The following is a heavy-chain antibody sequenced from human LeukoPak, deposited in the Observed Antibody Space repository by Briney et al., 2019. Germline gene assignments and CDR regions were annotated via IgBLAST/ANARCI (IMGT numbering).Heavy chain of an antibody. Sequence: GGSLRLSCAASGFIFRSYAMSWVRQAPGKGLEWVSSISDSSGSTYYADSVKGRFTISRDNSKNTLYLQMNSLRGDDPAVDYCAKGPARTPGGEDYWGQGTLVTVSS. J-gene: IGHJ4*02. D-gene: IGHD1-1*01. CDR2: ISDSSGST. CDR1: GFIFRSYA. CDR3: AKGPARTPGGEDY. V-gene: IGHV3-23*01.